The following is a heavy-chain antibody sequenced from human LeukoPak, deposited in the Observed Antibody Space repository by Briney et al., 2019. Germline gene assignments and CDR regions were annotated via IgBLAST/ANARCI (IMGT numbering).Heavy chain of an antibody. D-gene: IGHD6-13*01. V-gene: IGHV4-39*01. J-gene: IGHJ5*02. Sequence: SETLSLTCTVSGGSISSSSYYWGRIRQPPGKGLEWIGSIYYSGSTYYNPSLKSRVTISVDTSKNQFSLKLSSVTAADTAVYYCARLEVSGAAAGDGWFDPWGQGTLVTVSS. CDR3: ARLEVSGAAAGDGWFDP. CDR1: GGSISSSSYY. CDR2: IYYSGST.